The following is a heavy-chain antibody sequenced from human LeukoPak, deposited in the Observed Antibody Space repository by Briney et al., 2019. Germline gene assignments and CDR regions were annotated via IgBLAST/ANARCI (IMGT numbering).Heavy chain of an antibody. V-gene: IGHV4-59*08. CDR3: ASLVGEPERQEWDYYGMDV. CDR1: GGSISSYY. Sequence: SETLSLTCTVSGGSISSYYWSWIRQPPGKGLEWIGYIYYSGSTNYNPSLKSRVTISVDTSKNQFSLKLSSVAAADTAVYYCASLVGEPERQEWDYYGMDVWGQGTTVTVSS. J-gene: IGHJ6*02. D-gene: IGHD1-1*01. CDR2: IYYSGST.